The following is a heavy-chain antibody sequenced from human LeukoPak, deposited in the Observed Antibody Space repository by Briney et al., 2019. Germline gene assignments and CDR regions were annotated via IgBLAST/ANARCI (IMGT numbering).Heavy chain of an antibody. V-gene: IGHV4-61*02. CDR1: GGSISSGSYY. Sequence: SQTLSLTCTVSGGSISSGSYYWSWIRQPAGKGLEWIGRIYTSGSTNYNPSLKSRVTISVDTSKNQFSLKLSSVTAADTAVCYCARVSNGWFDPWGQGTLVTVSS. CDR3: ARVSNGWFDP. J-gene: IGHJ5*02. D-gene: IGHD4-11*01. CDR2: IYTSGST.